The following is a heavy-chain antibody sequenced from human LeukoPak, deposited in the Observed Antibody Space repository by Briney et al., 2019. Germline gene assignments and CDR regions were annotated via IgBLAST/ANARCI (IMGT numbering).Heavy chain of an antibody. CDR2: IYYSGST. V-gene: IGHV4-39*01. J-gene: IGHJ4*02. D-gene: IGHD5-18*01. CDR1: GGSISSSSYY. CDR3: ARAVDTAMVYFDY. Sequence: SETLSLTCTVSGGSISSSSYYWGWIRQPPGKGLEWIGSIYYSGSTYYNPSLKSRVTISVDTSKNQLSLKLSSVTAADTAVYYCARAVDTAMVYFDYWGQGTLVTVSS.